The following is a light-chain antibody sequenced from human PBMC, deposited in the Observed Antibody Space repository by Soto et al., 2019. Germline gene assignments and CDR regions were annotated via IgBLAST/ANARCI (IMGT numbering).Light chain of an antibody. CDR2: DAS. CDR1: QSVSTY. J-gene: IGKJ4*01. CDR3: QERSKWPSLS. V-gene: IGKV3-11*01. Sequence: EVVLIQSPASLSLSAGERATLSCRASQSVSTYLAWYQHKAGQAPRLLIYDASNRASGVPARFSGSGSETDFTLTIDSLEPEASAIYFCQERSKWPSLSFGGGTKVDIK.